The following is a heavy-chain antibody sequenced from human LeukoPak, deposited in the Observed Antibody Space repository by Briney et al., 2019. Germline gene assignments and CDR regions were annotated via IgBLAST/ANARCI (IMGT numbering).Heavy chain of an antibody. CDR3: AKDPTLHCSSTSCYAFDI. CDR1: GFTFSSYA. CDR2: ISGSGGST. J-gene: IGHJ3*02. D-gene: IGHD2-2*01. V-gene: IGHV3-23*01. Sequence: GGSLRLSCAASGFTFSSYAMSWVRQAPGKGLEWVSAISGSGGSTYYADSVKGRFTISRDNSKNTLYLQMNSLRAEDTAVYYCAKDPTLHCSSTSCYAFDIWGQGTMVTVSS.